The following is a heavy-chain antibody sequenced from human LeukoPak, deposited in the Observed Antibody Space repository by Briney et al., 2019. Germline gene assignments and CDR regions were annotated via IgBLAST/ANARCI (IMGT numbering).Heavy chain of an antibody. D-gene: IGHD3-3*01. J-gene: IGHJ4*02. CDR3: ARDSGRGGYYMPLGPDY. CDR2: ISSSTSYI. CDR1: GFTFSSYS. Sequence: GGSLRLSCAASGFTFSSYSMNWVRQAPGKGLEWVSSISSSTSYIYYADSVKGRFTISRDNAKNSLYLQMNSLRAEDTAVYYCARDSGRGGYYMPLGPDYWGQGTLVTVSS. V-gene: IGHV3-21*01.